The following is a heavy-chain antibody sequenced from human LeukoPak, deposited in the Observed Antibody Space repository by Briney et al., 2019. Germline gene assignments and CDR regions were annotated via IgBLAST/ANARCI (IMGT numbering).Heavy chain of an antibody. CDR3: ARAGYSYAQDAFDI. V-gene: IGHV1-69*05. Sequence: ASVKVSCKASGGTFSSYAISWVRQAPGQGLEWMGRIIPIFGTANYAQKFQGRVTITTDESTSTACMELSSLRSEDTAVYYCARAGYSYAQDAFDIWGQGTMVTVSS. J-gene: IGHJ3*02. CDR2: IIPIFGTA. D-gene: IGHD5-18*01. CDR1: GGTFSSYA.